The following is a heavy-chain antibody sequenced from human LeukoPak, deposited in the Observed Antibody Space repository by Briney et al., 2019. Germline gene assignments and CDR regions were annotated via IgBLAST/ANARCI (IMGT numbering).Heavy chain of an antibody. Sequence: GGSLKFSCAASGFTFSGSAMHWVRQASGKGLEWVGRIRSKANSYATAYAASVKGRFTISRDDSKNTAYLQMNSLKTEDTAVYYCTRVLGVREAYYMDVWGKGTTVTVSS. V-gene: IGHV3-73*01. CDR1: GFTFSGSA. CDR3: TRVLGVREAYYMDV. J-gene: IGHJ6*03. D-gene: IGHD3-10*01. CDR2: IRSKANSYAT.